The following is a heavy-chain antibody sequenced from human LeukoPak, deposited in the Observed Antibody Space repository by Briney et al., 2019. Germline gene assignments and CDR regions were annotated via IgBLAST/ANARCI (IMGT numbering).Heavy chain of an antibody. CDR1: GFTFDDYA. CDR3: ARATQYCSGGSCYDTWFDP. J-gene: IGHJ5*02. CDR2: ISWDGGST. V-gene: IGHV3-43D*03. Sequence: GGSLRLSCAASGFTFDDYAMHWVRQAPGKGLEWVSLISWDGGSTYYADSVKGRFTISRDNAKNSLYLQMNSLRAEDTPVYYCARATQYCSGGSCYDTWFDPWGQGTLVTVSS. D-gene: IGHD2-15*01.